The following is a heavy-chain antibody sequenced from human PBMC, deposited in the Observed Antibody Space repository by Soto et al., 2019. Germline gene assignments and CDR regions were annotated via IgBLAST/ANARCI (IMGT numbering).Heavy chain of an antibody. J-gene: IGHJ3*02. Sequence: ASVKVSCKASGYTFTSYAMHWVRQAPGQRLEWMGWINAGNGNTKYSQKFQGRVTITRDTSAGTAYMELSSLRSEDTAVYYCATQGGAQTLDAFDIWGQGTMVTVSS. CDR1: GYTFTSYA. V-gene: IGHV1-3*01. CDR3: ATQGGAQTLDAFDI. CDR2: INAGNGNT. D-gene: IGHD3-16*01.